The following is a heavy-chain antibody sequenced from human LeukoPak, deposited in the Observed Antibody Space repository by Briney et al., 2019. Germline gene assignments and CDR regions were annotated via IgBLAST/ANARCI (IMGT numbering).Heavy chain of an antibody. J-gene: IGHJ6*03. Sequence: GGSLRLSCAASGFTFSSYWMHWVRQAPGKGLEWVANIKQDGSEKYYVDSVKGRFTISRDNAKNSLYLQMNSLRAEDTAVYYCARVPTAAIRFYYYYMDVWGKGTTVTVSS. CDR3: ARVPTAAIRFYYYYMDV. V-gene: IGHV3-7*01. D-gene: IGHD2-2*02. CDR1: GFTFSSYW. CDR2: IKQDGSEK.